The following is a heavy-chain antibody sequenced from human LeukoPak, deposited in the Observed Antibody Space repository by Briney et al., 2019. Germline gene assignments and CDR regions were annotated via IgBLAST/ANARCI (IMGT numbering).Heavy chain of an antibody. CDR3: ARACSDLVGATLECFDY. CDR1: GGSISSGGYY. D-gene: IGHD1-26*01. V-gene: IGHV4-31*03. J-gene: IGHJ4*02. CDR2: IYYSGST. Sequence: SETLSLTCTVSGGSISSGGYYWSWIRQHPGKGLEWIGYIYYSGSTYYNPSLKSRVTISVDTSKNQFSLKLSSVTAADTAVYYCARACSDLVGATLECFDYWGQGTLVTVSS.